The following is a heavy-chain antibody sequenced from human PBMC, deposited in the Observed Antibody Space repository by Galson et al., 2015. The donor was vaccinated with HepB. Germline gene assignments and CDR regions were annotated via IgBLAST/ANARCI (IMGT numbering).Heavy chain of an antibody. CDR2: MTPNSDNT. V-gene: IGHV1-8*01. Sequence: SVKVSCKASGYTFTTYDIHWVRQAPGQGLEWMGAMTPNSDNTDHTQKFKGRVTMTRDSTISTAYMELSSLRSEDMAVYYCAKSRGTRVVTRRACAYWGQGTLVTVSS. CDR3: AKSRGTRVVTRRACAY. D-gene: IGHD2-21*02. J-gene: IGHJ4*02. CDR1: GYTFTTYD.